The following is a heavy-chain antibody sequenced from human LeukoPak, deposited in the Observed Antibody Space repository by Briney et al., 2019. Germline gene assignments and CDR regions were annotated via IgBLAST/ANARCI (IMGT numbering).Heavy chain of an antibody. CDR2: ISGDGGST. Sequence: PGGSLRLSCAASGFTFDDYAMHWVRQAPGKGLEWVSLISGDGGSTYCADSVKGRFTISRDNSKNSLYLQMNSLRTEDTALYYCAKDNAEQWLVRSYYYYYMDVWGKGTTVTVSS. CDR3: AKDNAEQWLVRSYYYYYMDV. D-gene: IGHD6-19*01. CDR1: GFTFDDYA. V-gene: IGHV3-43*02. J-gene: IGHJ6*03.